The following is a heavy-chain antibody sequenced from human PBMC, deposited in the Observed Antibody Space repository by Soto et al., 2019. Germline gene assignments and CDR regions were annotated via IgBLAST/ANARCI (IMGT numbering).Heavy chain of an antibody. Sequence: ASVKVSCKASGYTFTSYGISWVRQAPGQGLEWMGWISAYNGNTNYAQKLQGRVTMTTDTSTSTAYMELRSLRSDDTAVYYCAGTRWEWVLLSGLDPWGQGTLVTVSS. CDR3: AGTRWEWVLLSGLDP. V-gene: IGHV1-18*01. CDR1: GYTFTSYG. D-gene: IGHD1-26*01. CDR2: ISAYNGNT. J-gene: IGHJ5*02.